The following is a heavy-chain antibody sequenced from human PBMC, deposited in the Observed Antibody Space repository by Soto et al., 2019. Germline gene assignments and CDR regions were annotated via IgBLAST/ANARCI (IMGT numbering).Heavy chain of an antibody. J-gene: IGHJ6*02. CDR2: ISAGGGKT. CDR3: AKVILGGMDL. Sequence: GGSLRLSCGASGFTFSNFAMTWVRQAPGKGLEWVSGISAGGGKTYYADSVKGRFTISRDNSRDTLYLQMSTLRADDTAVYYCAKVILGGMDLWGQGTSVTVSS. V-gene: IGHV3-23*01. D-gene: IGHD7-27*01. CDR1: GFTFSNFA.